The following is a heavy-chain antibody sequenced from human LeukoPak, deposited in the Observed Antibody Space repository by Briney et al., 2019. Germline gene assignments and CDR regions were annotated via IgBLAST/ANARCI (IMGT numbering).Heavy chain of an antibody. CDR3: ATQNGGNCDY. CDR2: IKQDGSAK. V-gene: IGHV3-7*05. D-gene: IGHD2-21*02. J-gene: IGHJ4*02. Sequence: GGSLRLSCAASGFSFSSYWMTWVRQAPGKGLEWVANIKQDGSAKSYVDSVKGRFTISRDNAKNSLDLQMNSLRVEDTAVYYCATQNGGNCDYWGQGSLVTVSS. CDR1: GFSFSSYW.